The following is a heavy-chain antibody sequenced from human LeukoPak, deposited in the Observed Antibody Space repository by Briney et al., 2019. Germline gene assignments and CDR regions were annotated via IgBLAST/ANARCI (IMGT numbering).Heavy chain of an antibody. CDR1: GYTFTSYG. D-gene: IGHD1-26*01. CDR2: INVYNGNT. CDR3: ASAGIDRWELLTHAFDI. Sequence: ASVKVSCKASGYTFTSYGINWVRQAPGQGLEWMGWINVYNGNTNNAQKLQGRVTMTTDTPTSTAYMELRSLRSDDTAVYYCASAGIDRWELLTHAFDIWGQGTMVTVSS. J-gene: IGHJ3*02. V-gene: IGHV1-18*01.